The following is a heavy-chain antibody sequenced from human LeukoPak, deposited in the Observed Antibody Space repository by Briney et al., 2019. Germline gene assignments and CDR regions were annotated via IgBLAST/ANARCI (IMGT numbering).Heavy chain of an antibody. J-gene: IGHJ5*02. Sequence: GGSLRLSCAASGFTFTNYWMHWVSQAPGKGLVWVSRINGDGSSTNYADSVKGRFTVSRDNARNTLYLQLNGLRAEDTAIYYCAILHSGSYFGPWGQGTLVTVSS. CDR2: INGDGSST. V-gene: IGHV3-74*01. CDR3: AILHSGSYFGP. CDR1: GFTFTNYW. D-gene: IGHD1-26*01.